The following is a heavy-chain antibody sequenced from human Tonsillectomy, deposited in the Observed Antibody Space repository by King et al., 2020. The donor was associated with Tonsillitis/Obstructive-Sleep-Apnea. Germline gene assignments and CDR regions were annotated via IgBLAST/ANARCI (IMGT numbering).Heavy chain of an antibody. V-gene: IGHV4-31*03. CDR2: IYYSGST. CDR3: ARSRAGIAARAHYYYYMDV. CDR1: GGSISSGGYY. D-gene: IGHD6-6*01. Sequence: QLQESGPGLVKPSQTLSLTCTVSGGSISSGGYYWSWIRQHPGKGLEWIGYIYYSGSTYYNPSLKSRVTISVDTSKNQFSLKLSSVTAADTAVYYCARSRAGIAARAHYYYYMDVWGTGTTLTLSS. J-gene: IGHJ6*03.